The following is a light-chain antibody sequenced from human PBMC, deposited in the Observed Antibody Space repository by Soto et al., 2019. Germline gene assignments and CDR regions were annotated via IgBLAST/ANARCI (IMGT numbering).Light chain of an antibody. J-gene: IGKJ2*01. CDR2: DAS. Sequence: EIVLTQSPATLSLSPGERATLSCRASQSISSYLAWYQQKPGQAPRLLIYDASNRATAIPARFSGSGSGTDFTLTISSLEPEDFAVYYCQQYGSSPLYTFGQGTKLEIK. CDR3: QQYGSSPLYT. V-gene: IGKV3-11*01. CDR1: QSISSY.